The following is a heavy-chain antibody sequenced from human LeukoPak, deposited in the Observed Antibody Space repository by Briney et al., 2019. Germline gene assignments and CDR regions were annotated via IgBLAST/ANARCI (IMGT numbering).Heavy chain of an antibody. V-gene: IGHV3-21*01. D-gene: IGHD1-1*01. CDR3: ARDPYTTGTEIDY. CDR2: ISSSSSYI. Sequence: GVSLRLSCAASGFTVSYAWMSWVRQAPGKGLEWVSSISSSSSYIYYADSVKGRFTISRDNAKNSLYLQMNSLRAEDTAVYYCARDPYTTGTEIDYWGQGTLVTVS. J-gene: IGHJ4*02. CDR1: GFTVSYAW.